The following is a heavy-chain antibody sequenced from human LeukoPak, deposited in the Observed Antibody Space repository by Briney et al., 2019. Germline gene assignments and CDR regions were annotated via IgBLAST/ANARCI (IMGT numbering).Heavy chain of an antibody. CDR3: AKDGGDYDFWSGYYGGDY. CDR1: GFTFSSYW. D-gene: IGHD3-3*01. CDR2: IKQDGSEK. Sequence: GGSLRLSCAASGFTFSSYWMSWVRQAPGKGLEWVANIKQDGSEKYYVDSVKGRFTISRDNSKNTLYLQMNSLRAEDTAVYYCAKDGGDYDFWSGYYGGDYWGQGTLVTVSS. V-gene: IGHV3-7*03. J-gene: IGHJ4*02.